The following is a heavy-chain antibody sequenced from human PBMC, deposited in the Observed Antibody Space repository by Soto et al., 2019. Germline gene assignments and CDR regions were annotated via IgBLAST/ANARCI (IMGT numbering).Heavy chain of an antibody. D-gene: IGHD4-4*01. V-gene: IGHV1-69*01. CDR1: GGTSSSYA. CDR2: IIPILDTT. Sequence: QEQVVQSGAEVKKPGSSVRVSCKASGGTSSSYAITWMRQAPGQGLEWMGGIIPILDTTDYAQKFQGRVTFTADESTSTVYMELSSLTSEDTAVYYCASGGTTVNRRFDFWGQGTLVTVSS. CDR3: ASGGTTVNRRFDF. J-gene: IGHJ4*02.